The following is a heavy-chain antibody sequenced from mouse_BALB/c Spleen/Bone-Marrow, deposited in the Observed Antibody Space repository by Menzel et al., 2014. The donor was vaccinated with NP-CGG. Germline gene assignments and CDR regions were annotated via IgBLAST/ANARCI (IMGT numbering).Heavy chain of an antibody. D-gene: IGHD1-1*01. CDR1: GFNIKDTY. J-gene: IGHJ4*01. V-gene: IGHV14-3*02. CDR2: IDPANGNT. CDR3: ARYRYYGSSYAMDY. Sequence: VQLQQSGAELVKPGASVKLSCTASGFNIKDTYMYWVKQRPEQGLEWIGRIDPANGNTKYDPKFQGKATITADTSSNTAYLQLSSLTSEDTVVYYCARYRYYGSSYAMDYWGQGTSVTVSS.